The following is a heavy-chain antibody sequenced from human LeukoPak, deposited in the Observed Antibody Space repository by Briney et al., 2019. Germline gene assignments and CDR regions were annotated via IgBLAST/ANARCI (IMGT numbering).Heavy chain of an antibody. CDR3: ARGKAAAGTIFDY. J-gene: IGHJ4*02. Sequence: PSGTLSLTCTVSGGSISSYYWSWIRQPPGKGRGWIGYIYSSGSTNHNPSLKSRVTISVDTSKNQFSLKLSAVTAADTAVYYCARGKAAAGTIFDYWGQGTLVTVSS. V-gene: IGHV4-59*01. CDR2: IYSSGST. CDR1: GGSISSYY. D-gene: IGHD6-13*01.